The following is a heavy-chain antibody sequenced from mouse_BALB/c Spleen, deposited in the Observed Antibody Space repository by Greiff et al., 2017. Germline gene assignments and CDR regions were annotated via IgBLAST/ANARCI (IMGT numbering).Heavy chain of an antibody. CDR2: ILPGSGST. V-gene: IGHV1-9*01. CDR1: GYTFSSYW. CDR3: ARSRLGQGFAY. J-gene: IGHJ3*01. Sequence: QVQLKESGAELMKPGASVKISCKATGYTFSSYWIEWVKQRPGHGLEWIGEILPGSGSTNYNEKFKGKATFTADTSSNTAYMQLSSLTSEDSAVYYCARSRLGQGFAYWGQGTLVTVSA. D-gene: IGHD4-1*01.